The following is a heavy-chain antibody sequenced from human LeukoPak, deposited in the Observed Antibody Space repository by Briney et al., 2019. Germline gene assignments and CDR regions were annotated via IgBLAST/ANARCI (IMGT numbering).Heavy chain of an antibody. CDR3: ARENSSSWYYYYYYMDV. CDR1: GGSFSGYY. Sequence: PSETLSLTCAVYGGSFSGYYWSWIRQPPGKGLEWIGEINHSGSTNYNPSLKGRVTISVDTSKNQFSLKLSSVTAADTAVYYCARENSSSWYYYYYYMDVWGKGTTVTVSS. V-gene: IGHV4-34*01. J-gene: IGHJ6*03. D-gene: IGHD6-13*01. CDR2: INHSGST.